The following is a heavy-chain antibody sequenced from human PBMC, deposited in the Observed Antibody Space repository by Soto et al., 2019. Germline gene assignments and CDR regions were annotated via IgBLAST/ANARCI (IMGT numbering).Heavy chain of an antibody. CDR3: ARHWGIAAAGPYYYVMDV. J-gene: IGHJ6*02. Sequence: PGESLKISCKGSGYSFTSYWIGWVRQMPGKGLEWMGIIYPGDSDTRYSPSFQGQVTISADKSISTAYLQWSSLKASDTAMYYCARHWGIAAAGPYYYVMDVCGQGTSVTVAS. V-gene: IGHV5-51*01. CDR2: IYPGDSDT. CDR1: GYSFTSYW. D-gene: IGHD6-13*01.